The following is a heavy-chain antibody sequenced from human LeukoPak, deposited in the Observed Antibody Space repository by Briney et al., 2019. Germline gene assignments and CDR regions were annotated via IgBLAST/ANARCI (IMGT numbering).Heavy chain of an antibody. V-gene: IGHV5-51*01. CDR2: IYPGDSDT. D-gene: IGHD1-26*01. CDR1: GYSFNTYW. Sequence: KNGESLKISCKGSGYSFNTYWIGWVRQMPGKGLEWMGIIYPGDSDTRYSPSFQGQVTISADKSISTAYLQWSSLKASDTAMYYCARRASGTYSPFDYWGQGTLVAVSS. CDR3: ARRASGTYSPFDY. J-gene: IGHJ4*02.